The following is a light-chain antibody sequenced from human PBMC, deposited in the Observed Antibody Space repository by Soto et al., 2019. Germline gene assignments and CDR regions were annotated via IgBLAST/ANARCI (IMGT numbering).Light chain of an antibody. CDR2: WAS. CDR3: QQYESTPPT. V-gene: IGKV4-1*01. Sequence: DIVMTQSPDSLAVSLGERATINCKSSQSVLYSSNNKNYLACYQQRPGQPPKLLIYWASTRESGVPDRFSGSGSGTDFTLTITSLQAEEVAVYYCQQYESTPPTFGQGTKLEIK. CDR1: QSVLYSSNNKNY. J-gene: IGKJ2*01.